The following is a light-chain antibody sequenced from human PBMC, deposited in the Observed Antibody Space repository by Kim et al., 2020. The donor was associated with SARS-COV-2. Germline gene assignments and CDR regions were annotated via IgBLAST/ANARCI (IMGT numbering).Light chain of an antibody. CDR1: QSVRSY. CDR3: QQRDSGYT. CDR2: DAS. J-gene: IGKJ2*01. V-gene: IGKV3-11*01. Sequence: EIVLTQSPATLSLSPGERATLSCRASQSVRSYLAWFQHKPGQVVRLLIYDASKRATGIPARFSGSGSGTDFTLTISSLEPEDFAVYYCQQRDSGYTFGQGTKLEI.